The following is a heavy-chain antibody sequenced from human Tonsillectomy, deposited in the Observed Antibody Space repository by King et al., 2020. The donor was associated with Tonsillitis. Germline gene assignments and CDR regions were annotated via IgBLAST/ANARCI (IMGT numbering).Heavy chain of an antibody. V-gene: IGHV3-73*01. D-gene: IGHD5-18*01. CDR1: GFTFSGSA. Sequence: VQLVESGGGLVQPGGSLKLSCAASGFTFSGSAMHWVRQASGKGLEWVGRIRSKANSYATAYAASGKGRFTISRDDSKNTAYLQMNSLKTEDTAVYYCTSHHGYSYGSFDYWGQGTLVTVSS. CDR3: TSHHGYSYGSFDY. CDR2: IRSKANSYAT. J-gene: IGHJ4*02.